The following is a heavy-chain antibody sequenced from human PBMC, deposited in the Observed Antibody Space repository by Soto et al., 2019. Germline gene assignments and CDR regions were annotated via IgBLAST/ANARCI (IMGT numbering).Heavy chain of an antibody. V-gene: IGHV3-30*03. J-gene: IGHJ4*02. CDR2: ISYDGSYK. CDR3: ARGPSSLTRFDY. Sequence: QVQLVESGGGVVQPGRSLRLSCAASGFTFSSYGMHWVRQAPGKGLEWVAVISYDGSYKYYADSVKGRFTISRDNSKNTLYLQMNSLRAEDTAVYYCARGPSSLTRFDYWGQGTLVTVSS. CDR1: GFTFSSYG. D-gene: IGHD2-2*01.